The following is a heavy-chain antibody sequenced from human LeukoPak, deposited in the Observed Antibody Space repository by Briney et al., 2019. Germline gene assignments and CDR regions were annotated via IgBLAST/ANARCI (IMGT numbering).Heavy chain of an antibody. CDR2: IYYSGST. CDR1: GGSISSYY. D-gene: IGHD6-19*01. CDR3: ARDIAVAGSLYDAFDI. V-gene: IGHV4-59*01. J-gene: IGHJ3*02. Sequence: SETLSLTCTVSGGSISSYYWSWIRQPPGKGLKRIGYIYYSGSTNYNPSLKSRVTISVDTSKNQFSLKLSSVTAADTAVYYCARDIAVAGSLYDAFDIWGQGTMVTVSS.